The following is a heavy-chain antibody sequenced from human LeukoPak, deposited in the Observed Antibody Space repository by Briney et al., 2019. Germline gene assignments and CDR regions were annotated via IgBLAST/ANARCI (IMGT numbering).Heavy chain of an antibody. J-gene: IGHJ4*02. Sequence: SGGSLRLSCAASGFTFSTYWMSWVRQAPGKGLEWVANIKQDGSEKYYVDSVKGRFTIFRDNAKNSLYLQMNSLRAEDTAVFYCARDSLPYDSSGYQGYWGQGTLVTVSS. CDR2: IKQDGSEK. CDR3: ARDSLPYDSSGYQGY. CDR1: GFTFSTYW. V-gene: IGHV3-7*01. D-gene: IGHD3-22*01.